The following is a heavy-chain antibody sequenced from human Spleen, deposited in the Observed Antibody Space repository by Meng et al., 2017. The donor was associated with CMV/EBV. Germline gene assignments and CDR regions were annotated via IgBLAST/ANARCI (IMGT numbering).Heavy chain of an antibody. Sequence: ASVKVSCKASGYSFTSYGISWVRQAPGQGLEWMGWISAYNGNTSYALKLQGRVTLATDTSTSIAYMELRSLTSDDTAVYYCAREGATWDDVFDIWGQGTMVTVSS. CDR1: GYSFTSYG. CDR3: AREGATWDDVFDI. D-gene: IGHD1-26*01. J-gene: IGHJ3*02. CDR2: ISAYNGNT. V-gene: IGHV1-18*01.